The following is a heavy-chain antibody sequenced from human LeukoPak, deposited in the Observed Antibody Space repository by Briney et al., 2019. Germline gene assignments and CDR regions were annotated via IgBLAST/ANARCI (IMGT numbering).Heavy chain of an antibody. V-gene: IGHV4-39*01. CDR1: GFTFSSYA. Sequence: GSLRLSCAASGFTFSSYAMSWVRQAPGKGLEWIGSIYYSGSTYYNPSLKSRVTISVDTSKNQFSLKLSSVTAADTAVYYCARHRMDYDFWSGYYPTAFGMDVWGQGTTVTVSS. D-gene: IGHD3-3*01. CDR3: ARHRMDYDFWSGYYPTAFGMDV. CDR2: IYYSGST. J-gene: IGHJ6*02.